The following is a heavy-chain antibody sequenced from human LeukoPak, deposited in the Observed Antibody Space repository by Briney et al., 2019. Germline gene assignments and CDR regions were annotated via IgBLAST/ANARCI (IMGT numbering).Heavy chain of an antibody. CDR1: DGSISSSSYY. CDR2: IYYGST. Sequence: PSETLSLTCTVSDGSISSSSYYWGWIRQSPGKGLEWIGSIYYGSTYYNPSLKSRVTISVDTSKNQFSLKLSSVTAADTAVYYCARAYYYDSSGPFDYWGQGTLVTVSS. D-gene: IGHD3-22*01. J-gene: IGHJ4*02. V-gene: IGHV4-39*07. CDR3: ARAYYYDSSGPFDY.